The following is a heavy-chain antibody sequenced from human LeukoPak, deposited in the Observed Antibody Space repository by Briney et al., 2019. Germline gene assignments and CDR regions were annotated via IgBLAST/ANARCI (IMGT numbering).Heavy chain of an antibody. CDR2: ISGSGFNI. CDR3: TRGGGDFFGSGPGDL. D-gene: IGHD3-10*01. Sequence: GGSLRLSCAASGFTFSSYTMDWVRQAPGKGLEWVSCISGSGFNIYYADSMKGRFTISRDNAKNSLYLQMNSLRAGDTAVYYCTRGGGDFFGSGPGDLWGRGSLVTVSS. J-gene: IGHJ2*01. V-gene: IGHV3-21*01. CDR1: GFTFSSYT.